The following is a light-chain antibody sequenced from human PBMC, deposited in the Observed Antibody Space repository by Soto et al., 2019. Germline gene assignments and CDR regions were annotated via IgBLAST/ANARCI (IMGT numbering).Light chain of an antibody. CDR2: AAS. CDR1: ENIRHY. J-gene: IGKJ2*02. Sequence: DILMAQSPSSLSASLGDRVTITCRASENIRHYLNWYQQKPGKAPTLLIYAASTLQSGVPSRFSSSGSGADFTLTISSLQPGDFASYYCQQTYTMPCTFVLGTKLEIK. V-gene: IGKV1-39*01. CDR3: QQTYTMPCT.